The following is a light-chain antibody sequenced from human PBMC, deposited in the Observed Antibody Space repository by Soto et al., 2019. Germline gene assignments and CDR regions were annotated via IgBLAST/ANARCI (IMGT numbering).Light chain of an antibody. CDR3: QQFNSYPRT. Sequence: DRVTITCRASQGINSALAWYQQKPRKAPKLLIYDASSLESGVPSRFSGSGSGTDFTLTISSLQPEDFATYYCQQFNSYPRTFGPGTKVDIK. CDR1: QGINSA. J-gene: IGKJ3*01. CDR2: DAS. V-gene: IGKV1-13*02.